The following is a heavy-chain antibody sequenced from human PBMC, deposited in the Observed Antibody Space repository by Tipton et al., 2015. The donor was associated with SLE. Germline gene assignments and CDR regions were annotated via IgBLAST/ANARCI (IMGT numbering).Heavy chain of an antibody. CDR1: GFIFSSYG. CDR2: IRYVGSNT. Sequence: SLRLSCAASGFIFSSYGMHWVRQAPGKGLEWVAFIRYVGSNTLYADSVKGRFTISRDNSKNTLYLQRNSVRAEDTAVYYCAREXSSYFDYWGQGTLVTVSS. D-gene: IGHD6-6*01. J-gene: IGHJ4*02. CDR3: AREXSSYFDY. V-gene: IGHV3-30*02.